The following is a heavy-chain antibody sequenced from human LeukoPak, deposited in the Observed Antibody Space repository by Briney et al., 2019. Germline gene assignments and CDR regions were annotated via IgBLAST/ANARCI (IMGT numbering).Heavy chain of an antibody. CDR3: ARAPPCGGSCYYYGMDV. CDR2: IYTSGST. CDR1: GGSISSYY. V-gene: IGHV4-4*07. Sequence: SETLSLTCTVSGGSISSYYWSWIRQPAGKGLEWIGRIYTSGSTNYNPSLKSRVTMSVDTSKNQFSLKLSSVTAADTAVYYCARAPPCGGSCYYYGMDVWGQGTTVTVSS. D-gene: IGHD2-15*01. J-gene: IGHJ6*02.